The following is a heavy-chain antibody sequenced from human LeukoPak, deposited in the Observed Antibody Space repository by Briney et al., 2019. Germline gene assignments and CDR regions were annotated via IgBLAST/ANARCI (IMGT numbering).Heavy chain of an antibody. J-gene: IGHJ6*04. CDR1: GFTFSSYA. CDR2: ISSSGSTI. Sequence: GGSLRLSCAASGFTFSSYAMSWVRQAPGKGLEWVSYISSSGSTIYYADSVKGRFTISRDNAKNSLYLQMNSLRAEDTAVYYCARDSPVSVGAHADVWGKGTTVTVSS. D-gene: IGHD1-26*01. CDR3: ARDSPVSVGAHADV. V-gene: IGHV3-48*04.